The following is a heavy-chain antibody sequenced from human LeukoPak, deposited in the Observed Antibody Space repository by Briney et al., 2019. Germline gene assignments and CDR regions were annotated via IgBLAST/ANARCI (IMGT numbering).Heavy chain of an antibody. J-gene: IGHJ4*02. CDR1: GGSFSGYY. D-gene: IGHD1-1*01. CDR2: INHSGST. V-gene: IGHV4-34*01. CDR3: AGGAQPFDN. Sequence: SETLSLTCAVYGGSFSGYYWGWIRQPPGKGLEWIGEINHSGSTNYNPSLKSRVTISVDTSKNQFSLKLSSVTAADTAVYYCAGGAQPFDNWGQGTLVTVSS.